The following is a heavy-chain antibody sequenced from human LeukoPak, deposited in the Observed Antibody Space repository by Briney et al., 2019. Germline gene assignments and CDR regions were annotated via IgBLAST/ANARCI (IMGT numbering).Heavy chain of an antibody. CDR3: ARDGDYDCVWGSYRSRGRHFDY. CDR2: ISSSSSTI. V-gene: IGHV3-48*01. Sequence: GGSLRLSCAASGFTFSSYSMNWVRQAPGKGLEWVSYISSSSSTIYYADSVKGRFTISRDNAKNSLYLQMNSLRAEDTAVYYCARDGDYDCVWGSYRSRGRHFDYWGQGTLVAVSS. D-gene: IGHD3-16*02. CDR1: GFTFSSYS. J-gene: IGHJ4*02.